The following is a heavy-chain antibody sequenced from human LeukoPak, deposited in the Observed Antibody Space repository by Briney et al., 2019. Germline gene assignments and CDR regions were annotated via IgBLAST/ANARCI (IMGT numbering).Heavy chain of an antibody. CDR1: EFTVSTNY. CDR2: IYSTGGK. J-gene: IGHJ1*01. D-gene: IGHD2-15*01. V-gene: IGHV3-66*01. CDR3: ASDSYSPEYFQH. Sequence: GGSLRLSCAASEFTVSTNYMTWVRQAPGKGLEWVSIIYSTGGKYYADSVKGRFTISRDNSKHTLYLQMNSLRGEDTAVYYCASDSYSPEYFQHWGQGTLVTVSS.